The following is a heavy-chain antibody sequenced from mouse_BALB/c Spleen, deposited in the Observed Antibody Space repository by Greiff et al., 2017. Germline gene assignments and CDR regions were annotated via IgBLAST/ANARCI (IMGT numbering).Heavy chain of an antibody. CDR1: GYSITSDYA. Sequence: EVHLVESGPGLVKPSQSLSLTCTVTGYSITSDYAWNWIRQFPGNKLEWMGYISYSGSTSYNPSLKSRISITRDTSKNQFFLQLNSVTTEDTATYYCARVPYRYYAMDYWGQGTSVTVSS. D-gene: IGHD2-14*01. CDR2: ISYSGST. J-gene: IGHJ4*01. CDR3: ARVPYRYYAMDY. V-gene: IGHV3-2*02.